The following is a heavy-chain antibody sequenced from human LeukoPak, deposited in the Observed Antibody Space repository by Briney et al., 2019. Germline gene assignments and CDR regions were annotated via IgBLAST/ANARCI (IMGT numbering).Heavy chain of an antibody. D-gene: IGHD3-22*01. CDR3: ARYYDSRSGLNY. CDR2: ISAYNGNT. V-gene: IGHV1-18*01. CDR1: GYTFPSYG. Sequence: GASVKVSCKASGYTFPSYGISWVRQAPGQGREWMGWISAYNGNTNYAQKLQGRVTMTTDTSTSTAYMELRRLRSDDTAVYYCARYYDSRSGLNYWGQGTLVTVSS. J-gene: IGHJ4*02.